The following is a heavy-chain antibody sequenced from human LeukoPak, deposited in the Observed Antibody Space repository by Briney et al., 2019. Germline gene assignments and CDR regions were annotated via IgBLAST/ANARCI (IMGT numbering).Heavy chain of an antibody. CDR1: GYTFTSYG. D-gene: IGHD3-16*01. J-gene: IGHJ5*02. CDR2: ISAYNGNT. V-gene: IGHV1-18*01. CDR3: ARRALYTATNWFGP. Sequence: ASVKVSCKASGYTFTSYGISWVRQAPGQGLEWMGWISAYNGNTNYAQKLQGRVTMTTDTSTSTAYMELRSLRSDDTAVYYCARRALYTATNWFGPWGQGTLVTVSS.